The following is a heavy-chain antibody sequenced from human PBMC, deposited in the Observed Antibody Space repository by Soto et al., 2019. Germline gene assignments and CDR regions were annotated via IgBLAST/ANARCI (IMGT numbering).Heavy chain of an antibody. CDR3: AREDSGLDAFDI. V-gene: IGHV1-3*01. J-gene: IGHJ3*02. D-gene: IGHD1-26*01. Sequence: QVQLVQSGAEVKKPGASVKVSCKASGYTFTSYAMHWVRQAPGQRLEWMGWINAGNGNTKYSQKFQGRVTITRDTSASTAYMELSSLRSEDTAVYYCAREDSGLDAFDIWGQGTMVTVSS. CDR2: INAGNGNT. CDR1: GYTFTSYA.